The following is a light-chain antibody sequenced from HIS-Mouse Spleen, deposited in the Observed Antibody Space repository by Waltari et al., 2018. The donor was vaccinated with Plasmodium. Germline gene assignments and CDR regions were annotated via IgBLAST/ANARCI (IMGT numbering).Light chain of an antibody. CDR2: ADS. V-gene: IGLV3-21*03. J-gene: IGLJ2*01. Sequence: SDVLTQPPSVSVAPGTTARITCGGNNIGSKSVHWYQQKPGQAPVLVVYADSDRPSGVPERFSGSNSGNTATLTISRVEAGDEADYYCQVWDSSSDHVVFGGGTKLTVL. CDR1: NIGSKS. CDR3: QVWDSSSDHVV.